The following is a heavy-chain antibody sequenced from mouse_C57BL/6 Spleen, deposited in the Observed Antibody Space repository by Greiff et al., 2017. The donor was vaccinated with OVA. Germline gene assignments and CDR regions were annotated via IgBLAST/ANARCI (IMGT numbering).Heavy chain of an antibody. Sequence: VQLQQPGAELVKPGASVKMSCKASGYTFTSYWITWVKQRPGQGLEWIGDIYPGSGSTNYNEKFKSKATLTIDTSSGTAYMQLSSLTAEDSAVYCSAKGDYYGGWGQGTLVTVSA. CDR2: IYPGSGST. CDR1: GYTFTSYW. J-gene: IGHJ3*01. V-gene: IGHV1-55*01. CDR3: AKGDYYGG. D-gene: IGHD1-1*01.